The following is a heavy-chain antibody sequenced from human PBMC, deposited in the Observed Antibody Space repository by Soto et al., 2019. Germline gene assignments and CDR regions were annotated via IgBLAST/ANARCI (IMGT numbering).Heavy chain of an antibody. CDR3: AKDRSPGATTWNVY. CDR1: GFIFSSSA. Sequence: GGSLRLSCVVSGFIFSSSAMNLVRQAPGKGLEWVSTISGSGVSKYYADSVKGRFTISRDNSNNTVSLQMNSLRAEDAAVYYCAKDRSPGATTWNVYWGQGTLVTVSS. CDR2: ISGSGVSK. J-gene: IGHJ4*02. D-gene: IGHD1-26*01. V-gene: IGHV3-23*01.